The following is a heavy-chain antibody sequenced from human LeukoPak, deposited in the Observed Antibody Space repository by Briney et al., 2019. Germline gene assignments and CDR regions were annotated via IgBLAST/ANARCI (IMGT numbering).Heavy chain of an antibody. CDR1: GFPFGDYS. CDR2: IRRKGYGGTT. J-gene: IGHJ6*04. D-gene: IGHD3-3*01. V-gene: IGHV3-49*04. CDR3: TRDHDFWSGPFDV. Sequence: PGGSLRLSCTASGFPFGDYSLSWVRQAPERGLEWVGFIRRKGYGGTTEYAPSVKGRFIISRDDSKSTAYLQMNSLKTEDTAVYYCTRDHDFWSGPFDVWGKGTTVTVSS.